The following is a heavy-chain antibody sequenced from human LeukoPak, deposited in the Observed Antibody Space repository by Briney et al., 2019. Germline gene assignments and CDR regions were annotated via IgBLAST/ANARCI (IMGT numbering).Heavy chain of an antibody. V-gene: IGHV3-9*01. Sequence: GGSLRLSCAASGFTFDDSAMHWVRQAPGKGLEWVSGISWNSGTMGYADSVKGRFTISRDNAKNSLYLQMNSLRAEDTALYYCAKDEEREYYYGMDVWGQGTTVTVSS. CDR1: GFTFDDSA. CDR2: ISWNSGTM. D-gene: IGHD5-24*01. J-gene: IGHJ6*02. CDR3: AKDEEREYYYGMDV.